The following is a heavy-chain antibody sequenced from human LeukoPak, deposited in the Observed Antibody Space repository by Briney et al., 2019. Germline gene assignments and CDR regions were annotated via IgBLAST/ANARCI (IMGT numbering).Heavy chain of an antibody. CDR3: ARAKPRYYYDSSGYYRD. V-gene: IGHV4-34*01. Sequence: NSSETLSLTCAVYGGSFSGYYWSWIRQPPGKGLEWIGEINHSGSTNYNPSLKSRVTISVDTSKNQFSLKLSSVTAADTAVYYCARAKPRYYYDSSGYYRDWGQGTLVTVSS. CDR2: INHSGST. CDR1: GGSFSGYY. D-gene: IGHD3-22*01. J-gene: IGHJ4*02.